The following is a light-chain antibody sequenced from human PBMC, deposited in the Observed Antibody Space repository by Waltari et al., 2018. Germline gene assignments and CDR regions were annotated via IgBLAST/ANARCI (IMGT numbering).Light chain of an antibody. J-gene: IGLJ2*01. CDR2: QDN. CDR3: QAWDGSTLI. V-gene: IGLV3-1*01. CDR1: KLGEKS. Sequence: SYEVTQPPSVSVSPGQAASIPCSGDKLGEKSVSWYQQKPGQSPVLVLYQDNRRPSGIPERFSGSNSNSGNTATLTISGTQAMDEADYHCQAWDGSTLIFGGGTKLTVL.